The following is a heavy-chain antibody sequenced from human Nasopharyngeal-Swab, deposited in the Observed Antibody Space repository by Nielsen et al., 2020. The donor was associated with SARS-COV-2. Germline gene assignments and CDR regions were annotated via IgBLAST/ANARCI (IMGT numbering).Heavy chain of an antibody. CDR2: IYYSGST. Sequence: SETLSLTCTVSGGSISSCYWSWIRQPPGKGLEWIGYIYYSGSTNYNPSLKSRVTISVDTSKNQFSLKLSSVTAADTAVYYCASVGYSSGWYFDYWGQGTLVTVSS. J-gene: IGHJ4*02. D-gene: IGHD6-19*01. CDR3: ASVGYSSGWYFDY. CDR1: GGSISSCY. V-gene: IGHV4-59*01.